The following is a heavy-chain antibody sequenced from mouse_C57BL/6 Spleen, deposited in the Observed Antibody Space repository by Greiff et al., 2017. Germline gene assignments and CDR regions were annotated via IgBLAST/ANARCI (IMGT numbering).Heavy chain of an antibody. V-gene: IGHV14-4*01. J-gene: IGHJ4*01. Sequence: VQLQQSGAELVRPGASVKLSCTASGFNIKDDYMHWVKQRPEQGLEWIGWIDPENGDTEYASKFQGKATISADTSSNTAYLQLSRLTSEDTAVYYCATMWAMGYWGQGTSVTVSS. CDR2: IDPENGDT. CDR1: GFNIKDDY. CDR3: ATMWAMGY.